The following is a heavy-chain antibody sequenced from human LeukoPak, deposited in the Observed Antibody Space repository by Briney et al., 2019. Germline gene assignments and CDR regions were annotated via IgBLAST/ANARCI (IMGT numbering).Heavy chain of an antibody. Sequence: GGSLRLSCAASGFIFSDYYMSWIRQAPGKGLEWISYISTDDRAIYYADSMKGRFTISRDNANNSLYLQMNSLRVDDTAVYYCARDLDTAMGLDYWGQGTLVTVPS. CDR1: GFIFSDYY. D-gene: IGHD5-18*01. CDR2: ISTDDRAI. CDR3: ARDLDTAMGLDY. V-gene: IGHV3-11*01. J-gene: IGHJ4*02.